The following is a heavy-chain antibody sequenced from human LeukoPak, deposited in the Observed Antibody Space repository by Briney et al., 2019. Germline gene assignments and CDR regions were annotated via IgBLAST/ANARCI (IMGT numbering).Heavy chain of an antibody. CDR2: IKSKTDGGTT. V-gene: IGHV3-15*01. J-gene: IGHJ1*01. D-gene: IGHD3-22*01. CDR1: GLTFSNAW. CDR3: TTEYYYDSTGYYRH. Sequence: KSGGSLRLSCAASGLTFSNAWMSWVRQAPVKGLELVGRIKSKTDGGTTDYAAYVKGRFSISRDDSKNTMYLQMNSLKTEDTAVYSCTTEYYYDSTGYYRHWGRGALVTVSS.